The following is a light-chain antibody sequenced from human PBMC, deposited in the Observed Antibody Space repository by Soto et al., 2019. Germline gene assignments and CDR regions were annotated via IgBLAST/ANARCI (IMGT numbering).Light chain of an antibody. CDR1: QSVSSY. CDR3: QQRSNWPPS. CDR2: DAS. V-gene: IGKV3-11*01. Sequence: EIVLTQSPATLYLSPGERATLSCRASQSVSSYLAWYQQKPGQAPRLLIYDASNRATGIPARFSGSVSGTDFTLTISSLAPEDFAVYYCQQRSNWPPSFGPGTKVDIK. J-gene: IGKJ3*01.